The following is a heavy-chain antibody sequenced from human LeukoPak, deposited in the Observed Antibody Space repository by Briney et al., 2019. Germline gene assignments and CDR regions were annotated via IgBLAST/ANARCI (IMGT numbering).Heavy chain of an antibody. J-gene: IGHJ3*02. D-gene: IGHD3-22*01. Sequence: SETLSLTCTVSGDSINDYYWSWIRQPPGNRLEWIGWIYYSGSTMYSPPLGSRVTISLDTSRTQFSLDLNSVTAADTAVYYCARHAGFGSGYYHDAFDI. V-gene: IGHV4-59*08. CDR1: GDSINDYY. CDR2: IYYSGST. CDR3: ARHAGFGSGYYHDAFDI.